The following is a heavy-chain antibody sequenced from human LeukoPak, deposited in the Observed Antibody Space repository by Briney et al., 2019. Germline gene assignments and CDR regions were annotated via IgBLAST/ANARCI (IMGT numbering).Heavy chain of an antibody. CDR1: EFSPISHW. CDR2: IEEDGSER. Sequence: GGSLRLSCAASEFSPISHWMTWVRRAPGKGLEWVADIEEDGSERYYVDSVKGRFTISRDKAKNTVFLQMSGLRAEDTAVYYCSWSGEADWGQGTLVTVSS. V-gene: IGHV3-7*01. J-gene: IGHJ4*02. CDR3: SWSGEAD. D-gene: IGHD1-26*01.